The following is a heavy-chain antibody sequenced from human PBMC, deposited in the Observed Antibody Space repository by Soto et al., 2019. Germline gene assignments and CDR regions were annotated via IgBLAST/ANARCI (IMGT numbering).Heavy chain of an antibody. V-gene: IGHV1-46*01. CDR2: INPSGGST. Sequence: GASVKVSCKASGYTFTSYYMHWVRQAPGQGLEWMGIINPSGGSTSYAQKFQGRVTMTRDTSTSTVYMELSSLRSEDPAVYYGGRGVVGAIIFYWGQGPLDPVSS. D-gene: IGHD1-26*01. CDR1: GYTFTSYY. CDR3: GRGVVGAIIFY. J-gene: IGHJ4*02.